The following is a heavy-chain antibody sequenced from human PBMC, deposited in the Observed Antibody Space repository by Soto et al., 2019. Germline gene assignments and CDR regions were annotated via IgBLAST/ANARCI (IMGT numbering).Heavy chain of an antibody. D-gene: IGHD2-15*01. CDR3: ARGGGVYCSGGSCLSRAFDI. CDR1: GYTFTSYY. J-gene: IGHJ3*02. V-gene: IGHV1-46*01. CDR2: INPSGGST. Sequence: QVQLVQSGAEVKKPGASVKVSCKASGYTFTSYYMHWVRQAPGQGLEWMGIINPSGGSTSYAQKFQGRGTMTRDTSTSTVYMELSSLRSEDTAVYYCARGGGVYCSGGSCLSRAFDIWGQGTMVTVSS.